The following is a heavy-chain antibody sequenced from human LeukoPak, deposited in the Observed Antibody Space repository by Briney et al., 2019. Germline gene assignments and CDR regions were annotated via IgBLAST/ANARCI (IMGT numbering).Heavy chain of an antibody. CDR1: GFTFRDYY. Sequence: GGSLRLSCAASGFTFRDYYMSWIRQAPGQGLEWVSYISSSSSYTNYADSVKGRFTISRDNAKNSLYLQMNSLRAEDTAVYSCARDWAVAGSGGMDVWGKGTTVTVSS. D-gene: IGHD2-15*01. J-gene: IGHJ6*04. CDR2: ISSSSSYT. V-gene: IGHV3-11*06. CDR3: ARDWAVAGSGGMDV.